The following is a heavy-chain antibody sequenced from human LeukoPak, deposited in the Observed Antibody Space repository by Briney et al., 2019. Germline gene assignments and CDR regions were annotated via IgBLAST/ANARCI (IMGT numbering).Heavy chain of an antibody. D-gene: IGHD4-23*01. CDR3: AVQALGGTVVFSVGY. CDR1: GFIFSRYG. V-gene: IGHV3-30*03. Sequence: GGSLRLSCPASGFIFSRYGLDSVRQAPGKGLEWVAVISFDGNNRYYADSVKGRFTISRDNSKKKMYLQMNSLRAEDKTVCYCAVQALGGTVVFSVGYWVEGTLVTVSS. J-gene: IGHJ4*02. CDR2: ISFDGNNR.